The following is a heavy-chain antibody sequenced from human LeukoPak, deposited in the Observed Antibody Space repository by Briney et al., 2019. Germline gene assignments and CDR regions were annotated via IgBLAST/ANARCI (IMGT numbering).Heavy chain of an antibody. D-gene: IGHD3-22*01. CDR2: IYYSGST. Sequence: SETLSLTCTVSGGSISSYYWSWIRQPTGKGLEWIGYIYYSGSTNYNPSLKSRVTISVDTSKNQFSLKLSSVTAADTAVYYCARDYYDSSGYYYGWYFDLWGRGTLVTVSS. V-gene: IGHV4-59*01. J-gene: IGHJ2*01. CDR1: GGSISSYY. CDR3: ARDYYDSSGYYYGWYFDL.